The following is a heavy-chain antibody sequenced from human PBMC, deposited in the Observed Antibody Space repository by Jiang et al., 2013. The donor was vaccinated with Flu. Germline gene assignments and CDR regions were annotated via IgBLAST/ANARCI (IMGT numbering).Heavy chain of an antibody. CDR1: GFSLSTSGVG. J-gene: IGHJ4*02. CDR3: AHSKTYSSPWPFFSN. Sequence: KPTQTLTLTCTFSGFSLSTSGVGVGWIRQPPGKALGWLALIYWDDDKRYSPSLKSRLTITKDTSKNQVVLTMTNMDPVDTATYYCAHSKTYSSPWPFFSNWGQGTLVTVSS. CDR2: IYWDDDK. D-gene: IGHD6-6*01. V-gene: IGHV2-5*02.